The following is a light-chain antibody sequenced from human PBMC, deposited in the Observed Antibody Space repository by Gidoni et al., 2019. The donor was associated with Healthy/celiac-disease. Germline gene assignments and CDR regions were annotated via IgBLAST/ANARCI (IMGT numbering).Light chain of an antibody. CDR3: QQLGS. J-gene: IGKJ4*01. Sequence: EIVLTQSSATLSLSPGERATLSCRASQSVSSYLAWYQQKPGQAPRLLIYDASNRATGSPARFSGSGSGTDFTLTISSLEPEDFEVYYCQQLGSFGGGTKVEIK. V-gene: IGKV3-11*01. CDR2: DAS. CDR1: QSVSSY.